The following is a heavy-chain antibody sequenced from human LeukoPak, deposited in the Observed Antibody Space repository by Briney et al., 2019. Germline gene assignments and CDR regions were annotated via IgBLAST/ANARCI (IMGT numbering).Heavy chain of an antibody. V-gene: IGHV1-18*01. CDR3: ARTYWNYGNGRAFDI. CDR1: GYTFTSYG. J-gene: IGHJ3*02. Sequence: ASVKVSCKASGYTFTSYGISWVRQAPGQGLEWMGWISAYNGNTNYAQKLQGRVTMTTDTSTSTAYMELSSLRSEDTAVYYCARTYWNYGNGRAFDIWGQGTMVTVSS. D-gene: IGHD1-7*01. CDR2: ISAYNGNT.